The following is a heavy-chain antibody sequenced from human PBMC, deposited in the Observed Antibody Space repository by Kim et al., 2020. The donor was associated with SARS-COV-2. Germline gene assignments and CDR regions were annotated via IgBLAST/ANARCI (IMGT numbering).Heavy chain of an antibody. Sequence: LKSRVTISVDTSKNQFSLKLSSVTAADTAVYYCARGPDGPDGYYYYGMDVWGQGTTVTVSS. CDR3: ARGPDGPDGYYYYGMDV. J-gene: IGHJ6*02. V-gene: IGHV4-59*09.